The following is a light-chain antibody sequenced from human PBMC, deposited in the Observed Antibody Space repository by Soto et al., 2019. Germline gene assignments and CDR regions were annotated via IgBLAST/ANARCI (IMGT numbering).Light chain of an antibody. J-gene: IGKJ1*01. V-gene: IGKV1-5*03. CDR3: QQYNDNWT. CDR1: QSISSW. CDR2: KES. Sequence: DIQMTQSPSTLSATVGDRVTITCRASQSISSWLAWYQQKPGKAPKLLIYKESTLKSGVPSRFSCSGSGTEFTLAISSLQPDDSATYYCQQYNDNWTFGQGTKV.